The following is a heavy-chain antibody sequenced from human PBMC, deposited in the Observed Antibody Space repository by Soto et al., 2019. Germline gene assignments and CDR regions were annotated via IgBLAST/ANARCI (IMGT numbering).Heavy chain of an antibody. CDR2: IIPIFGTA. CDR1: GGTFSSYA. J-gene: IGHJ3*02. V-gene: IGHV1-69*01. Sequence: QVQLVQSGAEVKKPGSSVKVSCKASGGTFSSYAISWVRQAPGQGLEWMGGIIPIFGTANYAQKFQGRVTTTADESTSTAYMELSSLRSEDTAVYYCARDSGGYSYGYAHAFDIWGQGTMVTVSS. D-gene: IGHD5-18*01. CDR3: ARDSGGYSYGYAHAFDI.